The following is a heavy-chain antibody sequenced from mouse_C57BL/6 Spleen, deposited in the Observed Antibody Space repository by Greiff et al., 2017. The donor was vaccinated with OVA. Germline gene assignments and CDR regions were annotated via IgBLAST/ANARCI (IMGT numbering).Heavy chain of an antibody. CDR2: INPNNGGT. CDR1: GYTFTDYN. J-gene: IGHJ4*01. V-gene: IGHV1-22*01. D-gene: IGHD2-5*01. CDR3: ARVGYSNYLYYAMDY. Sequence: VQLQQSGPELVKPGASVKMSCKASGYTFTDYNMHWVKQSHGKSLEWIGYINPNNGGTSYNQKFKGKATLTVNKSSSTAYMELRSLTSEDSAVDDCARVGYSNYLYYAMDYWGQGTSVTVSA.